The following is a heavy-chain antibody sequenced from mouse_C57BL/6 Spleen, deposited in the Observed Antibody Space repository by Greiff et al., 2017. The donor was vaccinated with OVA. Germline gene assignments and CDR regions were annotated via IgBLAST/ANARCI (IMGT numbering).Heavy chain of an antibody. J-gene: IGHJ2*01. CDR3: TRPYYYGSSYDYFDY. D-gene: IGHD1-1*01. Sequence: QVQLQQPGAELVRPGTSVKLSCKASGYTFTSYWMHWVKQRPGQGLEWIGVIDPSDSYTNYNQKFKGKATLTVDTSSSTAYMQRSSLTSEDSAVYYCTRPYYYGSSYDYFDYWGQGTTLTVSS. V-gene: IGHV1-59*01. CDR2: IDPSDSYT. CDR1: GYTFTSYW.